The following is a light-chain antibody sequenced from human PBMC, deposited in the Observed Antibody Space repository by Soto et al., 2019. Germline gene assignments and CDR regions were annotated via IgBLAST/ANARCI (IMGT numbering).Light chain of an antibody. CDR3: SSYAGSNNYV. J-gene: IGLJ1*01. CDR1: SSDVGGYNY. CDR2: EVS. V-gene: IGLV2-8*01. Sequence: QSALTQPPSASGSPGQSVTISCIGTSSDVGGYNYVSWYQQHPGKAPKLMIYEVSRRPSGVPDRFSGSKSGNTASLTVSGLQAEDEADYYCSSYAGSNNYVFGTGTKVTV.